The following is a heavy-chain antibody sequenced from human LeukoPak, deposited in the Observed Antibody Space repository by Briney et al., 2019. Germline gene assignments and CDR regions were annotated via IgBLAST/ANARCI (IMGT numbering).Heavy chain of an antibody. CDR2: VTGTGGGT. Sequence: GGSLRLSCAASGFTFSSYAMSWVRQLPGKGLEWVSTVTGTGGGTYYADSVKGRFTISRDNSKNTLSLQMNSLRAEDTALYYCVKDWGYASGTYYTSWGQGTRVTVSS. CDR3: VKDWGYASGTYYTS. J-gene: IGHJ5*02. V-gene: IGHV3-23*01. CDR1: GFTFSSYA. D-gene: IGHD3-10*01.